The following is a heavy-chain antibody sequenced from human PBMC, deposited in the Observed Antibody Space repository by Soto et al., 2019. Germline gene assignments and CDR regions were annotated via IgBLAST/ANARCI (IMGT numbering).Heavy chain of an antibody. CDR1: GGTFSSYA. CDR3: SSNLITGTKGAPYYFDY. CDR2: IIPIFGTA. Sequence: SVKVSCKASGGTFSSYAISWVRQAPGQGLEWMGGIIPIFGTANYAQKFQGRVTITADKSTSTAYMELSSLRSEDTAVYYCSSNLITGTKGAPYYFDYWGQGTLVTVSS. J-gene: IGHJ4*02. V-gene: IGHV1-69*06. D-gene: IGHD1-20*01.